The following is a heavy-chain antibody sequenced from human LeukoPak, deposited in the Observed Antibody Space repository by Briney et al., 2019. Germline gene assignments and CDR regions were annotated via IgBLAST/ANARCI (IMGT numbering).Heavy chain of an antibody. CDR3: AHRLRMRFGK. Sequence: SGPTLIRPTQTLTLTCTFSGLSVTNKKMGVGWIRQPPGKALEWVGNIYWDDDKAYNASLGTRVTITKDTSRNQVTLTLNNIDPADTATYYCAHRLRMRFGKWGQGILVIVSS. CDR2: IYWDDDK. J-gene: IGHJ4*02. CDR1: GLSVTNKKMG. V-gene: IGHV2-5*02. D-gene: IGHD3-10*01.